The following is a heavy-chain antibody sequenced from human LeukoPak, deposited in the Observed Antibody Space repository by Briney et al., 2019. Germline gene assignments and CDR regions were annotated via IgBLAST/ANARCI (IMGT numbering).Heavy chain of an antibody. CDR1: GFTFSSYA. V-gene: IGHV3-23*01. J-gene: IGHJ4*02. D-gene: IGHD2-2*01. CDR3: GGAPGVPAAGATFDY. CDR2: ISGSGGST. Sequence: PGRCLRLSCAASGFTFSSYAMSSVRQAPGKGLGWVSAISGSGGSTYYADSVKGRFTISRDNSKNTLYLQMNSLRAEDTAVYYCGGAPGVPAAGATFDYWGQGTLVTVSS.